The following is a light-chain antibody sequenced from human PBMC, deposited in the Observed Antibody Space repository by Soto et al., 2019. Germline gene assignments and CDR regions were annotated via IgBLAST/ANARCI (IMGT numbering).Light chain of an antibody. CDR1: QSVSSY. CDR2: DAS. J-gene: IGKJ4*01. V-gene: IGKV3-11*01. Sequence: EIVLTQSPTTLSLSPGERATLSCRASQSVSSYFAWYQQKPGQAPRLLIYDASTRAAGIPARFSGSGSGTDFTRTISSLEPEDFAVYYCQQRSDWPLTFGGGTKVEIK. CDR3: QQRSDWPLT.